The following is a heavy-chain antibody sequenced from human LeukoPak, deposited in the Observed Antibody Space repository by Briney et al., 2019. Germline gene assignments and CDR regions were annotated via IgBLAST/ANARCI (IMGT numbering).Heavy chain of an antibody. CDR3: ARDSMIVPGYYLDYFDY. J-gene: IGHJ4*02. CDR1: GGSFSGYY. CDR2: INHSGST. D-gene: IGHD3-22*01. Sequence: SETLSLTCAVYGGSFSGYYWSWIRQPPGKGLEWIGEINHSGSTNYNPSLKSRVTISVDTSKNQFSLKLSSVTAADTAVYYCARDSMIVPGYYLDYFDYWGQGTLVIVSS. V-gene: IGHV4-34*01.